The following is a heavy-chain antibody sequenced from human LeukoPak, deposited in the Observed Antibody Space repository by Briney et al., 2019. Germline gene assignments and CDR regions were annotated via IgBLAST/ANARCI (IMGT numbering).Heavy chain of an antibody. CDR2: FDPEEGDT. V-gene: IGHV1-24*01. J-gene: IGHJ4*02. CDR3: ATGSIVYDF. D-gene: IGHD2-21*01. CDR1: GHTLTELS. Sequence: ASVKVSCKVSGHTLTELSMEWVRQAPGKGLEWMGGFDPEEGDTIYAQKFQGRLTMTEDTSTDTAYMELSSLTSEDTAVYYCATGSIVYDFWGQGTLVTVSS.